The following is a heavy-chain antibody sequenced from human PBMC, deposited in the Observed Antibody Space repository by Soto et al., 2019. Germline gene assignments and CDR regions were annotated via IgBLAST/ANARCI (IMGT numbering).Heavy chain of an antibody. J-gene: IGHJ6*02. CDR1: GYSFTSYW. V-gene: IGHV5-51*01. CDR3: ARRAWGSGYCSSTSCYNGMDV. CDR2: IYPGDSDT. D-gene: IGHD2-2*02. Sequence: PGESLKISCKGSGYSFTSYWIGWVRQMPGKGLEWMGIIYPGDSDTRYSPSFQGQVTISADKPISTAYLQWSSLKASDTAMYYCARRAWGSGYCSSTSCYNGMDVWGQGTTVTVSS.